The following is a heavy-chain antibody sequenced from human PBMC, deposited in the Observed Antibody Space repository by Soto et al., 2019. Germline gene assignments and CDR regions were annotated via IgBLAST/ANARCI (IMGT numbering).Heavy chain of an antibody. Sequence: QVQLVESGGGVVQPGRSLRLSCAASGFTFSSYGMHWVRQAPGKGLEWVAVISYDGSNKYYADSVKGRFTISRDNSKNWQYLQINSMRAEDTAVYYWAKSLRWIITSPQFDPWGQGTWVSVSS. V-gene: IGHV3-30*18. CDR2: ISYDGSNK. CDR1: GFTFSSYG. CDR3: AKSLRWIITSPQFDP. D-gene: IGHD3-16*01. J-gene: IGHJ5*02.